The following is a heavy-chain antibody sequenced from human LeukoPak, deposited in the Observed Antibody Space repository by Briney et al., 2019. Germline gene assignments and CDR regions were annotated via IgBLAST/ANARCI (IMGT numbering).Heavy chain of an antibody. Sequence: ASVKVSCKVSGYTLTELSMHWVRQAPGRGLEWMGGFDPEDGETIYAQKFQGRVTMTEDTSTDTAYMELSNLRSEDTAVYYCATDLTAAAGTGYWGQGTLVTVSS. V-gene: IGHV1-24*01. CDR3: ATDLTAAAGTGY. CDR1: GYTLTELS. D-gene: IGHD6-13*01. CDR2: FDPEDGET. J-gene: IGHJ4*02.